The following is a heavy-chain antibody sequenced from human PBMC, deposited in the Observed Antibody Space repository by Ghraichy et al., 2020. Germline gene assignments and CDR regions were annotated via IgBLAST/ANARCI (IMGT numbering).Heavy chain of an antibody. V-gene: IGHV4-59*01. D-gene: IGHD3-9*01. CDR3: ARGGGGPTIFGWFDP. CDR1: GGSISSYY. Sequence: SETLSLTCTVSGGSISSYYWSWIRQPPGKGLEWIGYIYYSGSTNYNPSLKSRVTISVDTSKNQFSLKLSSVTAADTAVYYCARGGGGPTIFGWFDPWGQGTLVTVSS. CDR2: IYYSGST. J-gene: IGHJ5*02.